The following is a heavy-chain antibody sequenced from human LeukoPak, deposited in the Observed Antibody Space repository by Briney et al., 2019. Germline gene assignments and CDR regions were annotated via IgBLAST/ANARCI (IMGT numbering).Heavy chain of an antibody. Sequence: PGGSLRLSCAASGFTFSSYGMHWVRQAPGKGLEWVAVISYDGSNKYYADSVKGRFTISRDNSKNTLYLQMNSLRAEDTAVYYCAKGTGYSSGWPIDYWGQGTLVTVSS. V-gene: IGHV3-30*18. D-gene: IGHD6-19*01. J-gene: IGHJ4*02. CDR3: AKGTGYSSGWPIDY. CDR2: ISYDGSNK. CDR1: GFTFSSYG.